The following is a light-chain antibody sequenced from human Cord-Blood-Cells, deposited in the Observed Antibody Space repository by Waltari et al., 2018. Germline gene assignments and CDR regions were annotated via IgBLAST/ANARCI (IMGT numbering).Light chain of an antibody. Sequence: DILMTQSPASLAVSVGERATITCKSSQSVLYSSNNKNYLAWYQQKPGQSPKLLIYCASTRESGVPDRFSGSGSGTDFTLTISSLQADDVAVYYCQQYYSSPYSFGQGTKLEIK. CDR1: QSVLYSSNNKNY. V-gene: IGKV4-1*01. CDR3: QQYYSSPYS. CDR2: CAS. J-gene: IGKJ2*03.